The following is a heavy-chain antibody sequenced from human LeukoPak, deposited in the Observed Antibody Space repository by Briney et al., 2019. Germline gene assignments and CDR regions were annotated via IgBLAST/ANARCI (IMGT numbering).Heavy chain of an antibody. V-gene: IGHV1-18*01. CDR1: GYTFNSYG. CDR3: ARETGGSSGWYVDYYYYYGMDV. D-gene: IGHD6-19*01. CDR2: ISAYNGNT. Sequence: GASVKVSCKASGYTFNSYGISWVRQAPGQGLEWMGWISAYNGNTNYAQKLQGRVTMTTDTSTSTAYMELRSLRSDDTAVYYCARETGGSSGWYVDYYYYYGMDVWGQGTTVTVSS. J-gene: IGHJ6*02.